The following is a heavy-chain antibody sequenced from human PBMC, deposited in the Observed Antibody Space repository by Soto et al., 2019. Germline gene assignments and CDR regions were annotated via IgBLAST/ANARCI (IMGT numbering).Heavy chain of an antibody. CDR2: IYYSGST. CDR1: GGSISSGGYD. V-gene: IGHV4-31*03. CDR3: AREEMARGTLDY. Sequence: QVQLQESGPGLVKPSQTLSLTCTVSGGSISSGGYDWSWIRQHPGKGLEWIGYIYYSGSTYYNPSLKSRVTISVDTSKNQFSLKLSSVTAADTAVYYCAREEMARGTLDYWGQGTLVTVSS. J-gene: IGHJ4*02.